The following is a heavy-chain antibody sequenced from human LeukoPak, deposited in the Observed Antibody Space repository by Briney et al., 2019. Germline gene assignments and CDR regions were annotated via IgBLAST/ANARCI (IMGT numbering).Heavy chain of an antibody. Sequence: SETLSLTCAVSGYSITSGYYWGWIRQPPGKGLEWIGSIYHSGSTYYNPSLKSRVTISVDTSKDQFSLKLNSVTAADTAVYYCARAPAYCSGGSCYAFDYWGRGTLVTASS. CDR1: GYSITSGYY. J-gene: IGHJ4*02. CDR3: ARAPAYCSGGSCYAFDY. D-gene: IGHD2-15*01. V-gene: IGHV4-38-2*01. CDR2: IYHSGST.